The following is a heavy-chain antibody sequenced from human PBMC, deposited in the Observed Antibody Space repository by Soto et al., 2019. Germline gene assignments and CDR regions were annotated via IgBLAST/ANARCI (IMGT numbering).Heavy chain of an antibody. V-gene: IGHV3-23*01. J-gene: IGHJ4*02. CDR3: ANSGTGAYYFDY. CDR1: GFTFSSYA. Sequence: GGSLRLSCAASGFTFSSYAMSWVRQAPGKALQWVSAISGSGGSTYYADSVKGRFTISRDNSKNTLYLQMNSLRAEYTAVYYCANSGTGAYYFDYWGQGTLVTVSS. D-gene: IGHD3-10*01. CDR2: ISGSGGST.